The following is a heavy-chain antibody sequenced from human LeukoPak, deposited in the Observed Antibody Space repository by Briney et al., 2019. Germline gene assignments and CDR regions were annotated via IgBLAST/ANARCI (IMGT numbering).Heavy chain of an antibody. CDR3: AKEDRTTAIFDY. CDR1: GFTFSSYG. Sequence: GGSLRLSCAASGFTFSSYGMHWVRQAPGKGLEWVAVISYDGSNKYYADSVKGRFTISRDNSKNTLYLQMNSLRAEDMAVYHCAKEDRTTAIFDYWGQGTLVTVSS. CDR2: ISYDGSNK. J-gene: IGHJ4*02. V-gene: IGHV3-30*18. D-gene: IGHD1-7*01.